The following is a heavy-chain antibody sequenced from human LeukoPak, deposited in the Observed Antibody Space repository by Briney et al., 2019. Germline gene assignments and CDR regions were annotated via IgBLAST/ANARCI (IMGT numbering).Heavy chain of an antibody. Sequence: GGSLRLSCAASGFTFGSYAMSWVRQAPGKGLEWVSAITESGGGTYNADSVKGRFTISGDNSKKTLFLQMNSLRAEDTAIYYCAKGSAAGRPYYFDYWGQGTLVTVSS. CDR3: AKGSAAGRPYYFDY. D-gene: IGHD6-25*01. J-gene: IGHJ4*02. CDR1: GFTFGSYA. V-gene: IGHV3-23*01. CDR2: ITESGGGT.